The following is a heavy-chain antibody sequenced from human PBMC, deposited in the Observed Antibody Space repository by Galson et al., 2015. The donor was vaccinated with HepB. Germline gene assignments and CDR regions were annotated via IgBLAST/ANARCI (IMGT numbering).Heavy chain of an antibody. CDR3: AKARGGFCSSTSCGHGYFQH. Sequence: SPRLSCAASGLTFDDYAMHWVRQAPGKGLEWVSGISWNSGSIGYADSVKGRFTISRDNAKNSLYLQMNSLRPEDTALYYCAKARGGFCSSTSCGHGYFQHWGQGTLVTVSS. D-gene: IGHD2-2*01. V-gene: IGHV3-9*01. CDR2: ISWNSGSI. J-gene: IGHJ1*01. CDR1: GLTFDDYA.